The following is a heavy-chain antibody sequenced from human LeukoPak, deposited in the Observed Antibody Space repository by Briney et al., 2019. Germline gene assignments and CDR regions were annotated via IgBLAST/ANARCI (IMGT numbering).Heavy chain of an antibody. CDR2: VYYCGST. Sequence: SETLSLTCTVSGGSISSSSYYWGWIRQPPGKGLEWIGSVYYCGSTHYNPSLKSRVIISVDTSKNEFSLKLSSVTAADTAVYYCARRSSGYSYGGAFDYWGQGTLVTVSS. J-gene: IGHJ4*02. CDR3: ARRSSGYSYGGAFDY. D-gene: IGHD5-18*01. V-gene: IGHV4-39*01. CDR1: GGSISSSSYY.